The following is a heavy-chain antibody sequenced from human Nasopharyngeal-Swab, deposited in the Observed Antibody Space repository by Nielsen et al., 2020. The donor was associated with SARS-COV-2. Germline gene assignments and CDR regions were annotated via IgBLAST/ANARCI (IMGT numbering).Heavy chain of an antibody. Sequence: SETLSLTCTVSGGSISSSSYYWGWIRQPPGKGLEWIGSIYYSGSTYYNPSLKSRVTISVDTSKNQFSLKLSSVTAADTAVYYCARDLGYYYGSGCYALAGYWGQGTLVTVSS. CDR2: IYYSGST. D-gene: IGHD3-10*01. CDR3: ARDLGYYYGSGCYALAGY. V-gene: IGHV4-39*07. J-gene: IGHJ4*02. CDR1: GGSISSSSYY.